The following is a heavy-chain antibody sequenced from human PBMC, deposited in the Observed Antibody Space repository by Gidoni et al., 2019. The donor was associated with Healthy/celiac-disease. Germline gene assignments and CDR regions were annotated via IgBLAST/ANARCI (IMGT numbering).Heavy chain of an antibody. V-gene: IGHV3-48*02. D-gene: IGHD3-22*01. CDR1: GFTFSSYS. J-gene: IGHJ3*02. CDR3: ARDRRYYDSSGPAWAFDI. CDR2: ISSSSSTI. Sequence: EVQLVESGGGLVQPGGSLRLSCAASGFTFSSYSMNWVRQAPGKGLEWVSYISSSSSTIYYADSVKGRFTISRDNAKNSLYLQMNSLRDEDTAVYYCARDRRYYDSSGPAWAFDIWGQGTMVTVSS.